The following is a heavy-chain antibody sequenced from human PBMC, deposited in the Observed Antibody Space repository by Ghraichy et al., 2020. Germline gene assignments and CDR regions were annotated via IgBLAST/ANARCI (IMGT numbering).Heavy chain of an antibody. Sequence: GGSLRLSCAASGFTFSSYGMSWVRQAPGKGLEWVSAISGSGYNTDYADSVKGRFTISRYNSENTLYLQMNSLRAEDTAIYYCSKDFSFMGDGYPYNWFDPWGQGTPVTFSS. J-gene: IGHJ5*02. CDR1: GFTFSSYG. CDR3: SKDFSFMGDGYPYNWFDP. V-gene: IGHV3-23*01. D-gene: IGHD5-24*01. CDR2: ISGSGYNT.